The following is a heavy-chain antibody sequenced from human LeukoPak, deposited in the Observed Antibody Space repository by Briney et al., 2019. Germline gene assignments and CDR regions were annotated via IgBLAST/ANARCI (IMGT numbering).Heavy chain of an antibody. J-gene: IGHJ4*02. Sequence: GGSLRLSCAASGFTFSNYWMHWVRQAPGKGLVLVSRINSDGSSRNYADSVKGRFTISRDHAKNTLYLQMNSLRAEDTAVYYCASASSHRIAAGGDYWGQGTLVTVSS. CDR2: INSDGSSR. D-gene: IGHD6-13*01. CDR1: GFTFSNYW. CDR3: ASASSHRIAAGGDY. V-gene: IGHV3-74*01.